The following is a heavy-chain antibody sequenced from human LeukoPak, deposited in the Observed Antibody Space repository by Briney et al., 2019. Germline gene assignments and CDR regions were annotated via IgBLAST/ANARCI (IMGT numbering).Heavy chain of an antibody. CDR1: GYTFTGYY. Sequence: ASVKVSCKASGYTFTGYYMHWVRQAPGQGLEWMGWINPNSGGTNYAQKFQGRVTMTRDTSISTAYMELSRLRSDDTAVYYCARAFQWLAPYYYYYYYMDVWGKGTTVTISS. CDR2: INPNSGGT. J-gene: IGHJ6*03. CDR3: ARAFQWLAPYYYYYYYMDV. V-gene: IGHV1-2*02. D-gene: IGHD6-19*01.